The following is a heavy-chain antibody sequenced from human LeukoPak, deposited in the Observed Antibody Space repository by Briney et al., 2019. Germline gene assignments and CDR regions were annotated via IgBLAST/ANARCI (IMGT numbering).Heavy chain of an antibody. J-gene: IGHJ5*02. CDR1: GGTLNNYT. V-gene: IGHV1-69*06. CDR2: IIPIFGTA. Sequence: PWASVKVSCKASGGTLNNYTISWVRQAPGQGLEWMGGIIPIFGTANYAQKFQGRVTITADKSTSTVYMDLSSLRSEDTAVYYCARTDCGGDCYSSRGWFDPWGQGTLVTVSS. CDR3: ARTDCGGDCYSSRGWFDP. D-gene: IGHD2-21*02.